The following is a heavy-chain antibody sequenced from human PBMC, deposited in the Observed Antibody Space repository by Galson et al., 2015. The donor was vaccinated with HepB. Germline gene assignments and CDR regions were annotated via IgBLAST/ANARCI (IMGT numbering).Heavy chain of an antibody. CDR3: ARPVYYDFWSGYYE. Sequence: SLRLSCAASGFTFSSYWMSWVRQAPGKGLEWVANIKQDGSEKYYVDSVKGRFTISRDNAKNSLYLQMNSLRAEDTAVYYCARPVYYDFWSGYYEWGQGTMVTVSS. D-gene: IGHD3-3*01. CDR1: GFTFSSYW. V-gene: IGHV3-7*01. J-gene: IGHJ3*01. CDR2: IKQDGSEK.